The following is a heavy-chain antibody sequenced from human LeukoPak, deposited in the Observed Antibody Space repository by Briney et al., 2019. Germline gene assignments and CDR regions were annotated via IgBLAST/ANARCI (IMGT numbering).Heavy chain of an antibody. Sequence: ASVKVSCKASGYTLTTYGISWVRQAPGQGLEWMGWISGYNGNTNYAQNLQGRVTMTTDTSTSTAYMELRSLRSDDTAVYYCARGRDGDYAAYWGQGTLVTVSS. V-gene: IGHV1-18*01. CDR3: ARGRDGDYAAY. CDR1: GYTLTTYG. J-gene: IGHJ4*02. CDR2: ISGYNGNT. D-gene: IGHD4-17*01.